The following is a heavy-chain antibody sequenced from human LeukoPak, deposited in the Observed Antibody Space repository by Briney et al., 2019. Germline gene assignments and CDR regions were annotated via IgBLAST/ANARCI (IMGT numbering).Heavy chain of an antibody. Sequence: ASVKVPCKVSGYTLTELSMHWVRQAPGKGLEWMGGFDPEDGETIYAQKFQGRVTVTRNTSISTAYMELSSLRSEDTAVYYCARGYPGRYCSGGSCPFFDYWGQGTLVTVSS. J-gene: IGHJ4*02. CDR2: FDPEDGET. CDR1: GYTLTELS. V-gene: IGHV1-24*01. D-gene: IGHD2-15*01. CDR3: ARGYPGRYCSGGSCPFFDY.